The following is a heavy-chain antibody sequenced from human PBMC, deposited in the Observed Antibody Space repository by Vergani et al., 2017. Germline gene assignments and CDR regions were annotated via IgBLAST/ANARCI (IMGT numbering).Heavy chain of an antibody. V-gene: IGHV3-9*01. CDR2: ISWNSGSI. CDR3: AKDIGAAAGTPY. J-gene: IGHJ4*02. CDR1: GFTFDDYA. D-gene: IGHD6-13*01. Sequence: EVQLVESGGGLVQPGRSLRLSCAASGFTFDDYAMHWVRQAPGKGLEWVSGISWNSGSIGYADSVKGRFTISRDNAKNSLYLQMNSLRAEDTAVYYCAKDIGAAAGTPYWGQGTLVTVSS.